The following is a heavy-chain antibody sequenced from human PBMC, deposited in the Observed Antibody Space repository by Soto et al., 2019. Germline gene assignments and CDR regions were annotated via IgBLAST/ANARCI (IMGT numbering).Heavy chain of an antibody. Sequence: PGGSLRLSCAASGFTFSDYYMRWIRQAPGKGLEWVACISSSGSTIYYADSVKGRFTISRDNAKNSLYLQMNSLRAEDTAVYYCTTDLTDILPWGVWGQGTTVTVSS. D-gene: IGHD3-9*01. J-gene: IGHJ6*02. V-gene: IGHV3-11*01. CDR1: GFTFSDYY. CDR3: TTDLTDILPWGV. CDR2: ISSSGSTI.